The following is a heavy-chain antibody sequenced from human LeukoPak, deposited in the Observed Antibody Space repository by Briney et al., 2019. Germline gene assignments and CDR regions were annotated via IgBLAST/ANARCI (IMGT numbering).Heavy chain of an antibody. V-gene: IGHV3-33*06. CDR3: AKDHSSGWETRLDY. J-gene: IGHJ4*02. CDR1: GFTFSSYG. CDR2: IWYEGIDK. D-gene: IGHD6-19*01. Sequence: GRSLRLSCAASGFTFSSYGMHWVRQAPDKGLEWVAVIWYEGIDKYYADSVKGRFTISRDNPKNTLYLQMNSLRAEDTAVYYCAKDHSSGWETRLDYWGQGTLVTVSS.